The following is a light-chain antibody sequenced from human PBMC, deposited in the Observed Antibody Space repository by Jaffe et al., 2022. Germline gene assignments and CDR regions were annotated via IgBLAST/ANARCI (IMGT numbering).Light chain of an antibody. Sequence: DIQMTQSPSSLSASVGDRVTITCRASQNIGTYFNWYQRQPGKAPEVLIYAASTLRSGVPSRFIGGGSGTHFTLTISSLQPEDSAIYYCQQSKTVPYTFGQGTKVEIK. J-gene: IGKJ2*01. CDR1: QNIGTY. CDR2: AAS. V-gene: IGKV1-39*01. CDR3: QQSKTVPYT.